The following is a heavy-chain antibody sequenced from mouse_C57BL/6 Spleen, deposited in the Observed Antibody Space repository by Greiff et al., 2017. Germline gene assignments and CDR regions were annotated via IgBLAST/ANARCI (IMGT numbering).Heavy chain of an antibody. D-gene: IGHD3-2*02. CDR2: IWTGGGT. CDR3: ARSRAQVVYYAMDY. J-gene: IGHJ4*01. CDR1: GFSLTSYA. Sequence: VMLVESGPGLVAPSQSLSITCTVSGFSLTSYAISWVRQPPGKGLGWLGVIWTGGGTNSTSALKSRLSLSKDNSKSQVFLKMNSLQTDDTARYYGARSRAQVVYYAMDYWGQGTSVTVSS. V-gene: IGHV2-9-1*01.